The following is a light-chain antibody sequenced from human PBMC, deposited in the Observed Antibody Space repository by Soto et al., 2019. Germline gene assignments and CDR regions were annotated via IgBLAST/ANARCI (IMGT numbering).Light chain of an antibody. CDR2: DAS. J-gene: IGKJ3*01. Sequence: EIVLTQSPATLSLSPGERATLSCRASQSVSSYLAWYQQKRGQAPRLLISDASNRATGIPARFSGSGSVTDLTLSICTLEPEDCAGYYCQPRSNWLFTFGPGTKVDIK. V-gene: IGKV3-11*01. CDR3: QPRSNWLFT. CDR1: QSVSSY.